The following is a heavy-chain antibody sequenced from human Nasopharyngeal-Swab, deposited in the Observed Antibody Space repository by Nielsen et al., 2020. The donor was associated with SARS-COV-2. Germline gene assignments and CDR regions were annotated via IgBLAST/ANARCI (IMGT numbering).Heavy chain of an antibody. CDR2: ISWNSGSI. V-gene: IGHV3-9*01. Sequence: WIRQPPGKGLEWVSGISWNSGSIGHADSVKGRFTISRDNAKNSLYLQMNSLRAEDTALYYCAKGRSGWSYYGMDVWGQGTTVTVSS. D-gene: IGHD6-19*01. J-gene: IGHJ6*02. CDR3: AKGRSGWSYYGMDV.